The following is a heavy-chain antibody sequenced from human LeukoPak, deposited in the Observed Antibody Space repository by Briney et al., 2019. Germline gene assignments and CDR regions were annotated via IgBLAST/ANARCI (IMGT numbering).Heavy chain of an antibody. V-gene: IGHV4-59*08. D-gene: IGHD6-19*01. J-gene: IGHJ4*02. Sequence: SETLSLTCTVSGGSISSYYWSWIRQSPGKGLEWIGFIYSSGNTNYNPSLKSRATISVDTSKNQFSLKLTSVTAADTAVYYCARHEGQWLSAWDYWGQGTLVTASS. CDR2: IYSSGNT. CDR1: GGSISSYY. CDR3: ARHEGQWLSAWDY.